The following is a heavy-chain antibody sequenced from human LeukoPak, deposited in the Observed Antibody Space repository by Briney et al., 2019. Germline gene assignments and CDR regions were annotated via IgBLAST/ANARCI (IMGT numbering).Heavy chain of an antibody. CDR2: IKSKIDGGTV. CDR3: TTDSPLYDSDGGWFDP. Sequence: NPGGSLRLSCAASGFTFSNAWMTWVRQAPGKGLEWVGRIKSKIDGGTVDYAAPVKGRFSIPRDDSRNTLYLQMNSLKTEDTAVYSCTTDSPLYDSDGGWFDPWGQGTLVTVSS. D-gene: IGHD3-3*01. J-gene: IGHJ5*02. V-gene: IGHV3-15*01. CDR1: GFTFSNAW.